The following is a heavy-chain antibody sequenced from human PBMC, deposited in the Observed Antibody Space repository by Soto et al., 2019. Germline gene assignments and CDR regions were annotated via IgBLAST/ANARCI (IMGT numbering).Heavy chain of an antibody. J-gene: IGHJ6*02. Sequence: PSETLSLTCTVSGGSISSSSYYWGWIRQPPGKGLEWIGYIYYSGSTYYNPSLKSRVTISVDTSKNQFSLKLSSVTAADTAVYYCARDLHTIFGVVIKDYGMDVWGQGTTVTVSS. CDR1: GGSISSSSYY. D-gene: IGHD3-3*01. V-gene: IGHV4-31*03. CDR2: IYYSGST. CDR3: ARDLHTIFGVVIKDYGMDV.